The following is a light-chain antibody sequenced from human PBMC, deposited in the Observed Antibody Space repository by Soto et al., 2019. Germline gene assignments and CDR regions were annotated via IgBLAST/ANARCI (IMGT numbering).Light chain of an antibody. CDR2: EVS. CDR1: SSDVGGYNY. V-gene: IGLV2-14*01. Sequence: QSALTQPASVSGSPGQSITISCTGTSSDVGGYNYVSWYQQHPGKAPKLMIYEVSNRPSGVSNRFSGSKSGNTASLTISGLQAEDEADYYCSSYTSSSTLLYVFGPGTKLTVL. J-gene: IGLJ1*01. CDR3: SSYTSSSTLLYV.